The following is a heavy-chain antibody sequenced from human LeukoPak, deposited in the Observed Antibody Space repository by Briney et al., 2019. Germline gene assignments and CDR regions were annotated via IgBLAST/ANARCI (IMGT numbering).Heavy chain of an antibody. D-gene: IGHD3-3*01. CDR3: ARAGRFLEWLPDY. CDR1: GFTFSRYW. CDR2: IKQDGSEK. Sequence: PGGSLRLSCAASGFTFSRYWMSWVREAPGKGLEWVANIKQDGSEKYYVDSVKGRFTISRDNAKNSLYLQMNSLRAEDTAVYYCARAGRFLEWLPDYWGQGTLVTVSS. V-gene: IGHV3-7*01. J-gene: IGHJ4*02.